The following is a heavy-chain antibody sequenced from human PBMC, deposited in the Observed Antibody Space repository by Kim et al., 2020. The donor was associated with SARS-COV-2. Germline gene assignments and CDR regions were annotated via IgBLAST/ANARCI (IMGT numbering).Heavy chain of an antibody. CDR3: AKHGGGMASSFDY. V-gene: IGHV4-39*01. CDR2: ILYSGSA. D-gene: IGHD3-16*01. CDR1: GGSISRSSYF. J-gene: IGHJ4*01. Sequence: SETLSLTCTVSGGSISRSSYFWGWVRQSPGKGLEWIASILYSGSAFYNPSLKSRVTISVDTSKNQVSLKLTSVTAADTAIYYCAKHGGGMASSFDYWGHGSLVTVSS.